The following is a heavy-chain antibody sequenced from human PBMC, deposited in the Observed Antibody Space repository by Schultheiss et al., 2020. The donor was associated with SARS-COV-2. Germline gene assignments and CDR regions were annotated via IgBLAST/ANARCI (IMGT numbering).Heavy chain of an antibody. CDR1: GLNFGNYG. Sequence: GESLKISCAASGLNFGNYGMSWVRQAPGKGLEYVSAISSNGGSTYYADSVKGRFTISRDNSKNTLYLQMNSLRVEDTAVYYCARDQLGGFLDPWGPGTLVTVSS. J-gene: IGHJ5*02. V-gene: IGHV3-64*04. CDR2: ISSNGGST. CDR3: ARDQLGGFLDP. D-gene: IGHD3-10*01.